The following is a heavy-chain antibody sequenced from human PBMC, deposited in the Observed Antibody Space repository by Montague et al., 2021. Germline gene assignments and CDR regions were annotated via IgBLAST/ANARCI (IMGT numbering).Heavy chain of an antibody. CDR1: GGSISSGGYY. J-gene: IGHJ3*02. CDR2: IYYRGST. D-gene: IGHD3-22*01. V-gene: IGHV4-31*03. Sequence: TLSLTCTVSGGSISSGGYYWSWIRQPPGKGLEWIGYIYYRGSTNYNPSLKSRVSISVDTSKNQFSLELSPVTAADTAVYYCARVTDSSGYYWGAFDIWGQGTMVTVSS. CDR3: ARVTDSSGYYWGAFDI.